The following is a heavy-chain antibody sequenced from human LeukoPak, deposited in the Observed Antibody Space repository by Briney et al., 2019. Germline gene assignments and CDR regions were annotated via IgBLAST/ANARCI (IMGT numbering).Heavy chain of an antibody. CDR2: IYTSGTT. D-gene: IGHD4-17*01. V-gene: IGHV4-59*10. J-gene: IGHJ2*01. Sequence: SETLSLTCAVYGGSFSGYYWRCIRQPAGKGVEGIGRIYTSGTTYYNPSLKSRVTMSVDTSKDQFSLKLSSATAPDTAVYYCARLRSTYWYFDLWGRGTLVTVSS. CDR3: ARLRSTYWYFDL. CDR1: GGSFSGYY.